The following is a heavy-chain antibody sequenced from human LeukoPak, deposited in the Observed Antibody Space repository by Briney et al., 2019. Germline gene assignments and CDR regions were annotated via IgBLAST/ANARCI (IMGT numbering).Heavy chain of an antibody. V-gene: IGHV3-23*01. J-gene: IGHJ4*02. D-gene: IGHD6-13*01. CDR1: GFTFSSFG. CDR2: ISGSGGST. Sequence: GGTLRLSCAASGFTFSSFGMTWVRQAPGKGLESVSAISGSGGSTYYADSVKGRFTISRDNSKNTLYLQMNSLRAEDTAVYYCAKDQARQQLVLNYWGQGTLVTVSS. CDR3: AKDQARQQLVLNY.